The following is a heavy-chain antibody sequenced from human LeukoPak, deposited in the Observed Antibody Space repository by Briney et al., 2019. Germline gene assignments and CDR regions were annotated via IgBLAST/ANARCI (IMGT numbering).Heavy chain of an antibody. V-gene: IGHV4-59*11. D-gene: IGHD5-24*01. Sequence: SETLSLTCTVSGGSISSHYWSWIRQPPGKGLEWIGYIYYSGSTNYNPSLKSRVTISVDTSKNQFSLKLSSVTAADTAVYYCAREAIGRWLQLWGQGTLVTVSS. CDR2: IYYSGST. CDR1: GGSISSHY. CDR3: AREAIGRWLQL. J-gene: IGHJ4*02.